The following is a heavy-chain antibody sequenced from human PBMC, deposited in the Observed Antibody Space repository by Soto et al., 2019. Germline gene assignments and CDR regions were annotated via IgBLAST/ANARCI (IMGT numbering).Heavy chain of an antibody. Sequence: EVQLVESGGGLVQPGGSLRLSCAASGFTFSSYSMNWVRQAPGKGLEWVSYISSSSSTIYYADSVKGRFIISXXXXXXXXXXXXXSLRAEDTAVYYCARNWIQYRYFQHWGQGTLVTVSS. V-gene: IGHV3-48*01. D-gene: IGHD5-18*01. CDR2: ISSSSSTI. J-gene: IGHJ1*01. CDR1: GFTFSSYS. CDR3: ARNWIQYRYFQH.